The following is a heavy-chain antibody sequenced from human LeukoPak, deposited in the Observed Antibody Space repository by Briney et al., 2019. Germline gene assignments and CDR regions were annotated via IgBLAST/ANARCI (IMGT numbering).Heavy chain of an antibody. CDR1: GFTVSSNY. D-gene: IGHD3-22*01. V-gene: IGHV3-53*01. CDR3: ARDKGDYDTSGSLFVF. Sequence: GGSLRLSCAASGFTVSSNYMSWVRQAPGKGLEWVSVIYSGGSTYYADSVKGRFTISRDNSKNTLYLQMNNLRAEDTAVYYCARDKGDYDTSGSLFVFGGQGTLVTVSS. CDR2: IYSGGST. J-gene: IGHJ4*02.